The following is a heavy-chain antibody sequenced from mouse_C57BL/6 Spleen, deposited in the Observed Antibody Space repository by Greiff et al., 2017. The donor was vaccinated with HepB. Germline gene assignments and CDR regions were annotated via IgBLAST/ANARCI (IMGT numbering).Heavy chain of an antibody. J-gene: IGHJ1*03. CDR3: ARDRDYGSSYGYFDV. CDR2: ISYDGSN. D-gene: IGHD1-1*01. Sequence: EVKVEESGPGLVKPSQSLSLTCSVTGYSITSGYYWNWIRQFPGNKLEWMGYISYDGSNNYNPSLKNRISITRDTSKNQFFLKLNSVTTEDTATYYCARDRDYGSSYGYFDVWGTGTTVTVSS. V-gene: IGHV3-6*01. CDR1: GYSITSGYY.